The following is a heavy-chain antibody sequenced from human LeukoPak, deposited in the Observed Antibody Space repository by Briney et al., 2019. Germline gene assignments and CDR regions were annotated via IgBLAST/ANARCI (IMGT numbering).Heavy chain of an antibody. V-gene: IGHV3-9*01. D-gene: IGHD3-22*01. CDR3: AKATNYDSSRPLDY. CDR1: GFTFDDYA. Sequence: GGSLRLSCAPSGFTFDDYAMHWVRHAPGKGLEWVSGISWNSGSIAYVDSVKGRFTISRDNAKNSLYLQMNSLRPEDTALYYCAKATNYDSSRPLDYWGQGTLVTVSS. J-gene: IGHJ4*02. CDR2: ISWNSGSI.